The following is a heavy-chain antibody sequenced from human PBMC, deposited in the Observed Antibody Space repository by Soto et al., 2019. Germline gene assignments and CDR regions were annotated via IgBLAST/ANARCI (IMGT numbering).Heavy chain of an antibody. D-gene: IGHD2-15*01. CDR3: ARRHSHDFYAKDIHVA. J-gene: IGHJ4*02. CDR1: GGSITIGTDY. CDR2: IHYSGTT. V-gene: IGHV4-39*01. Sequence: SETLSLTCDVSGGSITIGTDYWGWIRQPPGKGLEWIGNIHYSGTTNYNPSLKSRLSISVDTSKNQFSLKLSSVTAADTAMYYCARRHSHDFYAKDIHVAWGQGTRVTVSS.